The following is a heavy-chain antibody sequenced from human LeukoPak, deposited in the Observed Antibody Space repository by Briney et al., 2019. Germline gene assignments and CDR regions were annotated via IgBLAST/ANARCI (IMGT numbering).Heavy chain of an antibody. CDR1: GGSISSYY. CDR3: ARASYDILTGYQYYFDY. D-gene: IGHD3-9*01. V-gene: IGHV4-59*01. CDR2: IYYTGST. Sequence: SETLSLTCSVSGGSISSYYWSWIRQPPGKGLEWIGYIYYTGSTNYNPSLKSRVTISVDTSKNQFTLELSSVTAADTAVYYCARASYDILTGYQYYFDYWGQGTLVTVPS. J-gene: IGHJ4*02.